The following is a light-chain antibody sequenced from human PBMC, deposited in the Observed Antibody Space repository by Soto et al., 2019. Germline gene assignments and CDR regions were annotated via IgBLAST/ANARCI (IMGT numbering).Light chain of an antibody. J-gene: IGKJ5*01. CDR3: QQYNSYPLT. Sequence: DIQMTQSPSTLSASVGDRVTITCRASQSISNLLAWYQQKPGRAPTLLIYKASTLESGVPSRFSGSGSGTEFSLTISSLQPDDSATYYCQQYNSYPLTFGQGTRLEIK. CDR2: KAS. V-gene: IGKV1-5*03. CDR1: QSISNL.